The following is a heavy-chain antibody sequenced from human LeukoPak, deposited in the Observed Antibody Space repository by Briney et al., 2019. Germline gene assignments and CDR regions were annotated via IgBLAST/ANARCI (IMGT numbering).Heavy chain of an antibody. CDR2: ISSSSTYM. CDR1: GFAFTRYS. Sequence: GGSLRLSCAASGFAFTRYSLNWVRQAPGKGLEWVSYISSSSTYMYYSDSVKGRFTISRDISQNTVYLQMNSLRAEDTAVYYCAREGFDPWGQGTLVTVSS. CDR3: AREGFDP. J-gene: IGHJ5*02. V-gene: IGHV3-21*01.